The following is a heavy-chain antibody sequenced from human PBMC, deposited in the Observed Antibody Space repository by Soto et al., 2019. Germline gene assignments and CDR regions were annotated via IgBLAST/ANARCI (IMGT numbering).Heavy chain of an antibody. CDR2: AYYKSKWYH. D-gene: IGHD6-6*01. CDR3: ARDYSNSPTYGMDV. Sequence: SQTLSLTCAISGDSVSSNNAAWNWIRQSPSRGLEWLGRAYYKSKWYHDYALSVKSRINIDPDTFKNQFSLQLDSVTPDDTAVYYCARDYSNSPTYGMDVWGQGTTVTVS. J-gene: IGHJ6*02. V-gene: IGHV6-1*01. CDR1: GDSVSSNNAA.